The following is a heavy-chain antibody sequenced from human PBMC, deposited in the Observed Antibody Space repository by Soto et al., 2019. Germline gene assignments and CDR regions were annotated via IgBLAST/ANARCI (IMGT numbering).Heavy chain of an antibody. V-gene: IGHV1-69*13. CDR3: ARGVTLVGPGPWRFDI. D-gene: IGHD2-15*01. CDR1: GGTFSSYA. Sequence: SVNVSCKASGGTFSSYAISWVRQAPGQGLEWMGGIIPICGTANHARKFQGRVTITADESTSTAYMELSSLRSDDTAVYYCARGVTLVGPGPWRFDIWGQGTMVTV. J-gene: IGHJ3*02. CDR2: IIPICGTA.